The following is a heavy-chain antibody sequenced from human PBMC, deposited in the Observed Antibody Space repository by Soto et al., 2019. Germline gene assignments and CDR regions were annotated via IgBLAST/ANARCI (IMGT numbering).Heavy chain of an antibody. J-gene: IGHJ3*02. CDR3: AIRYDTSASSGWDGFDI. CDR1: GGSITTNKW. V-gene: IGHV4-4*02. D-gene: IGHD3-16*01. CDR2: IFHSGST. Sequence: QVQLEESGPRLVKPSGTLSLTCDVSGGSITTNKWWSWVRQTPGKGLEWLAEIFHSGSTNFNPSRKSRVTISVDKSKNQFSLNLTSVPAADTAVYYCAIRYDTSASSGWDGFDIGGHWTMVTVSS.